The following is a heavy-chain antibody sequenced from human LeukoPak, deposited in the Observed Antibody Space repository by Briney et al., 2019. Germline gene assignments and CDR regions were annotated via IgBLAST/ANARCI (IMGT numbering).Heavy chain of an antibody. J-gene: IGHJ5*02. CDR3: ARPYYDSSGYYSRFDP. V-gene: IGHV5-51*01. CDR1: GYSFTSYW. Sequence: PGESLKISCKGSGYSFTSYWIGWVRQMPGKGLEWMGIIYPGDSDTRYSPSFQGQVTISADKSISTAYLQWSSLKASDTAMYYCARPYYDSSGYYSRFDPWGQGTLVTVSS. D-gene: IGHD3-22*01. CDR2: IYPGDSDT.